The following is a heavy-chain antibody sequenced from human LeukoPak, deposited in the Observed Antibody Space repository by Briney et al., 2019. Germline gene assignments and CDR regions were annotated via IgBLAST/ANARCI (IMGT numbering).Heavy chain of an antibody. V-gene: IGHV1-69*05. CDR3: ARPLPRRCSSSWMDAFDI. CDR1: GGTFSSYA. D-gene: IGHD6-13*01. Sequence: SSVKVSCKASGGTFSSYAISWVRQAPGQGLEWMGRIIPIFGTANYAQKFQGRVTITTDESTSTAYMELSSLRSEDTAVYYCARPLPRRCSSSWMDAFDIWGQGTMVTVSS. J-gene: IGHJ3*02. CDR2: IIPIFGTA.